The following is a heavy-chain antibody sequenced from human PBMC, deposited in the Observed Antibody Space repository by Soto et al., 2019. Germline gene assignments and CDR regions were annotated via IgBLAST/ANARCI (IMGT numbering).Heavy chain of an antibody. J-gene: IGHJ6*02. D-gene: IGHD2-15*01. CDR2: INPRGGST. CDR1: GYTLNTCY. V-gene: IGHV1-46*02. Sequence: ASVKVSCKASGYTLNTCYMHWVRQAPGQGPEWMGIINPRGGSTTYAQNFQDRVTMTRDTSSSTVYMELSSLRSEDTAVYYCARGGGFSPYYYNLDVWGQGTTVTVSS. CDR3: ARGGGFSPYYYNLDV.